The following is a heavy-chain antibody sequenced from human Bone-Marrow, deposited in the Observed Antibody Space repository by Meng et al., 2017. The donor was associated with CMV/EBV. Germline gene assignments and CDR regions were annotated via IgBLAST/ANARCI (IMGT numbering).Heavy chain of an antibody. V-gene: IGHV1-8*02. Sequence: ASVKVSCKASRYTFTTYTMNWVRQAPGQGLEWMGWMKANSGNTGYAQKFQGRVTMTTDTSISTAYMELSSLRSEDTAIYYCARWGDAPFDFWGQGTLVTVSS. D-gene: IGHD3-10*01. J-gene: IGHJ4*02. CDR1: RYTFTTYT. CDR3: ARWGDAPFDF. CDR2: MKANSGNT.